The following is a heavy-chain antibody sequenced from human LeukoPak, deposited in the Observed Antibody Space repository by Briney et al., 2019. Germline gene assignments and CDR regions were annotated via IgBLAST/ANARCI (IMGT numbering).Heavy chain of an antibody. D-gene: IGHD3-22*01. J-gene: IGHJ4*02. V-gene: IGHV4-31*03. CDR2: IYYSGST. CDR3: ARGEDPSYYYDSSGGYYLDY. CDR1: GGSISSGGYY. Sequence: SQTLSLTCTVSGGSISSGGYYWSWIRQHPGKGLEWIGYIYYSGSTYYNPSLKSRVTISVGTSKNQFSLKLSSVTAADTAVYYCARGEDPSYYYDSSGGYYLDYWGQGTLVTVSS.